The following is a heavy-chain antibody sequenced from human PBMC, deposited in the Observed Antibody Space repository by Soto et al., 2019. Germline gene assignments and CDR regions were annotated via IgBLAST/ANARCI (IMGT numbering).Heavy chain of an antibody. V-gene: IGHV4-61*01. CDR2: IYYSGRP. CDR1: GGSVSSGSYY. J-gene: IGHJ4*02. D-gene: IGHD1-26*01. CDR3: ARAAGAIQSGSYFDY. Sequence: QVQLQESGPGLVKTSETLSLTCTVSGGSVSSGSYYWSWIRQPPGKGLEWVGYIYYSGRPTYNPSLKSRVTISVDTSKNQISLRLSSVTAADTALYYCARAAGAIQSGSYFDYWGQGTLVTVSS.